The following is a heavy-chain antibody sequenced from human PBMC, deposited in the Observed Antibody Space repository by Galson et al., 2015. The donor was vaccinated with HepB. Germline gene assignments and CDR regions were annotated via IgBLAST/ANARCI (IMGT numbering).Heavy chain of an antibody. J-gene: IGHJ2*01. CDR2: ISGSGGST. CDR1: GFTFSNYA. D-gene: IGHD1-1*01. CDR3: AKLLRTGNWYFDL. V-gene: IGHV3-23*01. Sequence: SLRLSCAASGFTFSNYAMSWVRQAPGKGLEWVSGISGSGGSTYYADSVKGRFTISRDNSKNTLYLQMNSLRAEDTAVYYCAKLLRTGNWYFDLWGRGTLVTVSS.